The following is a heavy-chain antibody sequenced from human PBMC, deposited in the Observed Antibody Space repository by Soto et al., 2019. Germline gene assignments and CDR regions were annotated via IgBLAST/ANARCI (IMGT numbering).Heavy chain of an antibody. Sequence: GESLKISCKGSGYTFTDYWIGWVRQLPGKGLEWMGIIYPGDSDTRYSPSFQGHVTITVDKSTSTAYLQWNTLKASDTAMYYCATHIRNFRCNYYAMDGWRQGTTVTVSS. V-gene: IGHV5-51*01. CDR1: GYTFTDYW. J-gene: IGHJ6*02. CDR3: ATHIRNFRCNYYAMDG. CDR2: IYPGDSDT.